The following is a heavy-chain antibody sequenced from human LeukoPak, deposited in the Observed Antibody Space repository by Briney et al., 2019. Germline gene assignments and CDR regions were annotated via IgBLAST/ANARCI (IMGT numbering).Heavy chain of an antibody. CDR3: ARALTDYSQLPSDAFDI. CDR1: GYTFTSYA. V-gene: IGHV7-4-1*02. CDR2: INTNTGNP. Sequence: ASVKVSCKASGYTFTSYAMNWVRQAPGQGLEWMGWINTNTGNPTYAQGFTGRFVFSFDTSVSTAYLQISSLKAEDTAVYYCARALTDYSQLPSDAFDIWGQGTMVTVSS. D-gene: IGHD1-1*01. J-gene: IGHJ3*02.